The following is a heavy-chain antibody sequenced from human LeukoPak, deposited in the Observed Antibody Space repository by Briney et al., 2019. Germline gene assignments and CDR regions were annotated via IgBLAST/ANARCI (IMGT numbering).Heavy chain of an antibody. D-gene: IGHD3-9*01. V-gene: IGHV3-30*02. J-gene: IGHJ4*02. Sequence: GGSLRLSCAASGFTFSSYGMHWVRQAPGKGLEWVAFIRYDGSNKYYADSVKGRFTISRDNSKDTLYLQMNSLRAEDMALYYCAKGDTYDILTGPDYWGQGTLVTVSS. CDR1: GFTFSSYG. CDR2: IRYDGSNK. CDR3: AKGDTYDILTGPDY.